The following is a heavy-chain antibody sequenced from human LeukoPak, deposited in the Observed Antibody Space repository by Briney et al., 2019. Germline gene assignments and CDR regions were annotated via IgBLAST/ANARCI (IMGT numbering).Heavy chain of an antibody. CDR1: GFTFDDYA. J-gene: IGHJ4*02. D-gene: IGHD4-23*01. CDR2: ISWNSGSI. Sequence: PGGSLRLSCAASGFTFDDYAMHWVRQAPGKGLEWVSGISWNSGSIGYADSVKGRFTISRDNAKNSLYLQMNSLRAEDTALYYCAKDDSAITRYGGNFDYWGQGTLVTVSS. CDR3: AKDDSAITRYGGNFDY. V-gene: IGHV3-9*01.